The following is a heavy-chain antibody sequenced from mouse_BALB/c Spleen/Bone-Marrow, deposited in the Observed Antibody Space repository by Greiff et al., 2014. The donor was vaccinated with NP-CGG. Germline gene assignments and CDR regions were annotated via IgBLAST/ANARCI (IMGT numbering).Heavy chain of an antibody. Sequence: EVHLVESGGNLVKPGGSLKLSCAVSGFTFSDYYMYWVRQTPEKRLEWVATISDGGSYTYYPDSVKGRFTISRDNAKNSLYLQMNSLKSEDSAMYYCARGGAHYYGRGFTYWGQGTLVTVSA. CDR3: ARGGAHYYGRGFTY. CDR1: GFTFSDYY. D-gene: IGHD1-2*01. J-gene: IGHJ3*01. CDR2: ISDGGSYT. V-gene: IGHV5-4*02.